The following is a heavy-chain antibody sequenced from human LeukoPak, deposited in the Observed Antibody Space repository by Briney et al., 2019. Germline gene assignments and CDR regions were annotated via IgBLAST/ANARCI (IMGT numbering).Heavy chain of an antibody. D-gene: IGHD6-19*01. CDR1: GGSISSYY. CDR2: IYYSGST. J-gene: IGHJ4*02. CDR3: ARHSSGWTFDY. V-gene: IGHV4-59*05. Sequence: SETLSLTCTVSGGSISSYYWSWVRQPPGKGLEWIGSIYYSGSTYYNPSLKSRVAISVDTSKNQFSLKLSSVTAADTAVYYCARHSSGWTFDYWGQGTLVTVSS.